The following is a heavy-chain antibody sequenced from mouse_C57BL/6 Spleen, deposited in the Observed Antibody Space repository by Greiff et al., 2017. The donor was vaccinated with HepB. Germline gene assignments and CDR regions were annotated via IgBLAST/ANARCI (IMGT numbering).Heavy chain of an antibody. Sequence: VQVVESGAELVRPGASVTLSCKASGHTFTDYEMHWVKQTPVHGLEWIGAIDPETGGTAYNQKFKGKAILTADKSSSTAYMALRSLTSEDSAVYYCTGDYDFDYWGQGTTLTVSS. J-gene: IGHJ2*01. CDR1: GHTFTDYE. CDR3: TGDYDFDY. D-gene: IGHD2-4*01. CDR2: IDPETGGT. V-gene: IGHV1-15*01.